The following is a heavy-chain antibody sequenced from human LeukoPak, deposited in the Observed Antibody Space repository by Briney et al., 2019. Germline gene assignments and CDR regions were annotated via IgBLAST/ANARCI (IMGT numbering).Heavy chain of an antibody. Sequence: KPGGSLRLSCAASGFTFDDYAMHWVRQAPGKGLEWVSLISGDGGITYYADSVKGRFTISRDNSKNSLYLQMNSLRTEDTALYYCAKTHVDYDFWSGYYGYWGQGTLVTVSS. CDR3: AKTHVDYDFWSGYYGY. V-gene: IGHV3-43*02. J-gene: IGHJ4*02. CDR2: ISGDGGIT. CDR1: GFTFDDYA. D-gene: IGHD3-3*01.